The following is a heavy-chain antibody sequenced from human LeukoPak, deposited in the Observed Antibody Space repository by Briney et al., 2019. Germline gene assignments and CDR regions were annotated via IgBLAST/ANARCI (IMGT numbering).Heavy chain of an antibody. CDR1: GFTFGDYY. Sequence: GGSLRLSCAASGFTFGDYYMSWIRQAPGKGLEWISYISSNSNYRYYTDSVKGRFTISRDNAKNSLYLQMNSLRAEDTAVYYRARGEAVAGTRVDYWGQGTLVTVSS. D-gene: IGHD6-19*01. J-gene: IGHJ4*02. CDR2: ISSNSNYR. CDR3: ARGEAVAGTRVDY. V-gene: IGHV3-11*06.